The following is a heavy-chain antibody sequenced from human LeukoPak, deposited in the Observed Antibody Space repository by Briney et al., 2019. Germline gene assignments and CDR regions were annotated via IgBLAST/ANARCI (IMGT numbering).Heavy chain of an antibody. Sequence: GGSLRLSCAASGFAFSSYWMHWVRQVPGKGLVWVSRINIDGSTTTYADSVKGRFTISRDNAKNTLYLQMDSLRAEDTALYYCARVGGPGWYGYWGQGTLVTVSS. V-gene: IGHV3-74*03. D-gene: IGHD6-19*01. CDR1: GFAFSSYW. J-gene: IGHJ4*02. CDR2: INIDGSTT. CDR3: ARVGGPGWYGY.